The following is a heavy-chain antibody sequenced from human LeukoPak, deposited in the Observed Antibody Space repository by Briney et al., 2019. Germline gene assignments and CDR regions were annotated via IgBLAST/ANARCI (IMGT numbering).Heavy chain of an antibody. J-gene: IGHJ3*02. Sequence: ASVKVSCKASGYTFTGYYMHWVRQAPGQGLEWMGWISAYNGNTNYAQKLQGRVTMTTDTSTSTAYMELRSLRSDDTAVYYCARDQLMTWSAFDIWGQGTMVTVSS. V-gene: IGHV1-18*04. CDR2: ISAYNGNT. CDR1: GYTFTGYY. D-gene: IGHD1-1*01. CDR3: ARDQLMTWSAFDI.